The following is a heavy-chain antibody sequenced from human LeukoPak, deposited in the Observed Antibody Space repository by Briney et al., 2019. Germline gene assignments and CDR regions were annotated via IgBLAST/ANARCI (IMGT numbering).Heavy chain of an antibody. V-gene: IGHV3-7*03. J-gene: IGHJ3*02. CDR2: IKQDGSEK. CDR1: GFTFSSYW. Sequence: GGSLRLSCAASGFTFSSYWMSWVRQAPGKGLEWVANIKQDGSEKYHVDSVKGRFTISRDNAKNSLYLQMNSLRAEDTAVYYCARVGVYYDILTGYRLDAFDIWGQGTMVTVSS. D-gene: IGHD3-9*01. CDR3: ARVGVYYDILTGYRLDAFDI.